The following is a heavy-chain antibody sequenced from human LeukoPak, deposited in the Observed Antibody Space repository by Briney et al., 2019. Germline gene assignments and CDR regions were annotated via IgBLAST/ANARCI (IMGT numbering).Heavy chain of an antibody. V-gene: IGHV4-34*01. CDR3: ARQTQDGFDI. Sequence: SETLSLTCAVYGGSFSGYYWSWIRQPPGKGLEWIGEINHSGSTNYNPSLKSRLTISVDKSKNQFSLKLSSVTAADTAVYYCARQTQDGFDIWGQGTMVTVSS. D-gene: IGHD4-23*01. CDR1: GGSFSGYY. CDR2: INHSGST. J-gene: IGHJ3*02.